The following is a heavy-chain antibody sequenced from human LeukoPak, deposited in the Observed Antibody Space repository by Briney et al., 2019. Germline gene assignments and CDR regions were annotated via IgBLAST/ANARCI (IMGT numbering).Heavy chain of an antibody. CDR1: GFPFYSYW. V-gene: IGHV3-7*03. CDR2: IRHDGSTK. CDR3: ARSVPYGTTWYGRSDC. J-gene: IGHJ4*02. D-gene: IGHD6-13*01. Sequence: GGSLRLSCTASGFPFYSYWMSWVRQTPGKGLEWVANIRHDGSTKYYVDSVKGRFTISRDNAMNSLYLQMDSLRVEDTAIYYCARSVPYGTTWYGRSDCWGQGTQVTVSS.